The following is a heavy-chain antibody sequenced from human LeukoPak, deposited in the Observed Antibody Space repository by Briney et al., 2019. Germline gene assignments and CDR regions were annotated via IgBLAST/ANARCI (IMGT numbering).Heavy chain of an antibody. CDR2: ISAYNGNT. J-gene: IGHJ6*02. CDR1: GYTFTSYG. Sequence: ASVKVSCKASGYTFTSYGISWVRQAPGQGLEWMGWISAYNGNTNYAQKLQGRVTMTTDTSTSIAYMELRSLRSDDTAVYYCARDSPYSSSWYAGVYYYYGMDVWGQGTTVTVSS. V-gene: IGHV1-18*01. CDR3: ARDSPYSSSWYAGVYYYYGMDV. D-gene: IGHD6-13*01.